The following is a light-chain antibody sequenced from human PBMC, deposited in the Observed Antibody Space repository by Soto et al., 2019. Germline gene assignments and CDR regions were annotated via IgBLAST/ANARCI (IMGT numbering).Light chain of an antibody. J-gene: IGLJ2*01. V-gene: IGLV2-11*01. CDR3: CSYAGSYTLV. CDR2: DVS. Sequence: QSALTQPASVSGSPGQSITVSCTGTSSDVGGSDHVNWYQQHPGKAPKLMIYDVSKRPSGVPDRFSGSKSGNTASLTISGLQAEDEADYYCCSYAGSYTLVFGGGTKLTVL. CDR1: SSDVGGSDH.